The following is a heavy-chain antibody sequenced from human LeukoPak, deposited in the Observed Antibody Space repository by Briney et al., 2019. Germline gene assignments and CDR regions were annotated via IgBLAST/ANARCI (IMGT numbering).Heavy chain of an antibody. CDR1: GFTFSNYG. V-gene: IGHV3-30*02. Sequence: GGSLRLSCAASGFTFSNYGMHWFRQAPGKGLEWVAFIRYDGSSKYYADSVKGRFTFSRDNSKNTLYLQMNSLRAEDTAVFYCARSRTDAFDIWGQGTMVTVSS. CDR3: ARSRTDAFDI. D-gene: IGHD1-14*01. CDR2: IRYDGSSK. J-gene: IGHJ3*02.